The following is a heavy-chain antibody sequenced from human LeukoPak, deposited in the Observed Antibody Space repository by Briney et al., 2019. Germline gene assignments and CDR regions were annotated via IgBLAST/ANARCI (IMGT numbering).Heavy chain of an antibody. CDR3: VRDAAYSAFNM. D-gene: IGHD4-11*01. Sequence: PGGSLRPSCAASGFALNTYSMNWVRQAPGEGLEWVSSITSSSTTIYYADPVKGRFTISRDNAKNSLYLQMNSLRDEDTAVYYCVRDAAYSAFNMWGQGTMVTVSS. V-gene: IGHV3-48*02. J-gene: IGHJ3*02. CDR2: ITSSSTTI. CDR1: GFALNTYS.